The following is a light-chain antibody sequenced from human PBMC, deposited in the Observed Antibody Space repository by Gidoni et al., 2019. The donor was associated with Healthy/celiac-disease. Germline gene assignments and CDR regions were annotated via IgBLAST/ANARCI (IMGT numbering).Light chain of an antibody. CDR2: AAS. CDR1: QDISSY. V-gene: IGKV1-9*01. J-gene: IGKJ2*01. Sequence: DIQLTQSPSFLSTSVGDRVTITCRASQDISSYLAWYQQKPVKAPKLLIFAASTLQSGVPSRFSGSRSGTEFTLTISSLQPEDCATYYCQQLNSYPHTFGQGTKLEIK. CDR3: QQLNSYPHT.